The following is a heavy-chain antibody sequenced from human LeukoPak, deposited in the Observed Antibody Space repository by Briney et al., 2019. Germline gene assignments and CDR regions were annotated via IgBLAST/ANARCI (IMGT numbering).Heavy chain of an antibody. CDR3: ARQSGYSYGYFGY. V-gene: IGHV4-30-4*01. D-gene: IGHD5-18*01. Sequence: SETLSLTCTVSGGSISSGDYYWSWIRQPPGKGLEWIGYIYYGGSTYYNPSLKSRVTISVDTSKNQFSLKLSSVTAADTAVYYCARQSGYSYGYFGYWGQGTLVTVSS. CDR1: GGSISSGDYY. J-gene: IGHJ4*02. CDR2: IYYGGST.